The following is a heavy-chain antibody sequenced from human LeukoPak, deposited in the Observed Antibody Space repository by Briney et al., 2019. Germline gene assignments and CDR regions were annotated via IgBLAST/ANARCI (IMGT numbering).Heavy chain of an antibody. CDR2: IYSGGST. Sequence: PGGSLRLSCAASGFTVSSNYMSWVRQAPGKGLEWVSVIYSGGSTYYADSVKGRFTISRDNSKSTLYIQMNSLRAEDTAVYYCARLGYCTGTSCGGDDLYFDYWGQGTLVTVSS. J-gene: IGHJ4*02. CDR1: GFTVSSNY. V-gene: IGHV3-53*01. CDR3: ARLGYCTGTSCGGDDLYFDY. D-gene: IGHD2-8*02.